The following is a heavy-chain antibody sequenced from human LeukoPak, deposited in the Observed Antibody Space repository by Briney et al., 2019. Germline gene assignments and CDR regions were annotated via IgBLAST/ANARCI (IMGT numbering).Heavy chain of an antibody. J-gene: IGHJ4*02. CDR2: IIPIFGTA. V-gene: IGHV1-69*13. CDR3: ARDSSSIIGTTLHFDY. Sequence: GASVKVSCKASGGTFSSYAISWVRQAPGQGLEWMGGIIPIFGTANYAQKFQGRVTITADESTSTAYMELSSLRSEDTAVYYCARDSSSIIGTTLHFDYWGQGTLVTVSS. CDR1: GGTFSSYA. D-gene: IGHD1-7*01.